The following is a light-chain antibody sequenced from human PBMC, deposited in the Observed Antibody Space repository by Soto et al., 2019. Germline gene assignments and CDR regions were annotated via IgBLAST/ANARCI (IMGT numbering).Light chain of an antibody. Sequence: ALTQPASVSGSPGQSITISCTGTSSDVGGYNYVSWYQQHPGKAPKLMIYEVTNRPSGVSNRFSGSKSGNTASLTISGLQAEDETHYYCSSYTSSSTVVFSGGTKVTVL. V-gene: IGLV2-14*01. CDR3: SSYTSSSTVV. CDR1: SSDVGGYNY. CDR2: EVT. J-gene: IGLJ2*01.